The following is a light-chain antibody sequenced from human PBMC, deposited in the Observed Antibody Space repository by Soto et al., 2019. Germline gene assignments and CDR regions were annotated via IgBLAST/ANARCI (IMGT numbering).Light chain of an antibody. V-gene: IGLV2-8*01. Sequence: QSVLAQPPSASGSPGQSVTISCTGSSSDVGGYNYVSWYQQYPGKAPKLMIYEVSKRPSGVPDRFSGSKSGNTASLTVSGLXAEDEADYYCCSYAGINDYVFGTGTKV. J-gene: IGLJ1*01. CDR3: CSYAGINDYV. CDR2: EVS. CDR1: SSDVGGYNY.